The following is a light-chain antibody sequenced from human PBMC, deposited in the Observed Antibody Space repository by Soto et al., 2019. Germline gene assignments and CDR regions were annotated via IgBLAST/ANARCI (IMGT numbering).Light chain of an antibody. J-gene: IGLJ2*01. CDR3: SSYAGSNNLL. V-gene: IGLV2-8*01. CDR2: EVT. CDR1: NRDVGNYNY. Sequence: QSALTQPPSASGSPGQSVTISCSGTNRDVGNYNYISWYQQHPGKAPKLIIYEVTRRPSGVPDRFSGSKSGNTASLTVSGLQAEDDGDYYCSSYAGSNNLLFGGGTQLTVL.